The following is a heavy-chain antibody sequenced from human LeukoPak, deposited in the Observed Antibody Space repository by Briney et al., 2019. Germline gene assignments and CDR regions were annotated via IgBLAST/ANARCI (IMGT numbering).Heavy chain of an antibody. CDR1: GFPFSSYS. CDR2: ISSSGTTI. J-gene: IGHJ5*02. D-gene: IGHD4-17*01. V-gene: IGHV3-48*02. Sequence: GGSLRLSCAASGFPFSSYSMNWVRQAPGKGLEWVSYISSSGTTIYYADSVKGRFSISRDNAKNSLFLQMNSLRDEDTAVYYCASAGSTTLTRWFDHWGQGSLVTVSS. CDR3: ASAGSTTLTRWFDH.